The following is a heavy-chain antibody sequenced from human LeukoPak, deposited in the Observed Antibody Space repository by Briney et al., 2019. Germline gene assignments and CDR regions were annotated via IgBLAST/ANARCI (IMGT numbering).Heavy chain of an antibody. J-gene: IGHJ5*02. Sequence: PLASVKVSCEASGYTFTGQYLHWVRQAPGQGLEWMGWINPNSGGTNYAQKFQGRVTMTRDTSISTAYMELSRLRSDDTAVYYCARGDIVVLPAGIPHNWFDPWGQGTLVTVSS. CDR3: ARGDIVVLPAGIPHNWFDP. V-gene: IGHV1-2*02. CDR2: INPNSGGT. CDR1: GYTFTGQY. D-gene: IGHD2-2*02.